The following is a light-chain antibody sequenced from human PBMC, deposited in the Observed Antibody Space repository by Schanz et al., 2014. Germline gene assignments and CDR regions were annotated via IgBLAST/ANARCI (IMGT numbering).Light chain of an antibody. V-gene: IGLV1-40*01. CDR1: NSNVGAGYD. Sequence: QSVLTQPPSVSGAPGQRVTISCTGSNSNVGAGYDVHWYQQLPGTAPKLLIYTNNNRPSGVPDRFSASKSGTSASLAIIGLQSEDEADYYCAAWDDSLDAYVFGSGTKLTVL. CDR2: TNN. J-gene: IGLJ1*01. CDR3: AAWDDSLDAYV.